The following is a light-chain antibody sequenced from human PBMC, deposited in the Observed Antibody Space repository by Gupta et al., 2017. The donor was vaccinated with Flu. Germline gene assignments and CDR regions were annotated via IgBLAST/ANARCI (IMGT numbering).Light chain of an antibody. CDR1: SSNIGSNY. Sequence: QSVLTPPPSASGTPGQRVTISCSGSSSNIGSNYVYWYQQVPGTAPKVLIYRNNERPSGVPDRFSGSKSGTSASLAISGLRSEDEADYYCAAWDDSLSGQGVFGGGTKLTVL. CDR2: RNN. J-gene: IGLJ3*02. CDR3: AAWDDSLSGQGV. V-gene: IGLV1-47*01.